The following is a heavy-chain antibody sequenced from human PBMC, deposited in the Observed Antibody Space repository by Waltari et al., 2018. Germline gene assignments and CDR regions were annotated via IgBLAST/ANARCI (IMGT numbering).Heavy chain of an antibody. D-gene: IGHD6-25*01. CDR2: IYHSGSN. V-gene: IGHV4-4*02. Sequence: QVHLQESGPGLVKPSGTLSLTCDVSGASVTGAWWGWVRQPPGKGLEWIGEIYHSGSNNYNPSLKSRLVMSVDKSKNEFSLKLTSVTAADTAVYYCARWSARISQREFYFDYWGQGILVTISS. CDR1: GASVTGAW. CDR3: ARWSARISQREFYFDY. J-gene: IGHJ4*02.